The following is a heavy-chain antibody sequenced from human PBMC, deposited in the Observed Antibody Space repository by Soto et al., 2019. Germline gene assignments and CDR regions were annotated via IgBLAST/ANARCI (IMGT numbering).Heavy chain of an antibody. J-gene: IGHJ4*02. CDR1: GGSFSGYY. CDR2: INHSGST. CDR3: ARDKTHYDI. D-gene: IGHD3-9*01. Sequence: SETLSLTCAVYGGSFSGYYWSWIRQPPGKGLEWIGEINHSGSTNYNPSLKSRVTISVDTSKNQFSLKLSSVTAADTAVYYCARDKTHYDIWGQGTLVTVSS. V-gene: IGHV4-34*01.